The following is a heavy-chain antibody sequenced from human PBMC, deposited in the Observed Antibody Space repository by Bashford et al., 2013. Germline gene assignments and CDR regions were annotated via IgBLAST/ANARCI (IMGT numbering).Heavy chain of an antibody. V-gene: IGHV3-33*05. CDR2: ISYDVG. D-gene: IGHD3-16*01. CDR3: ARALGGDFYYGLDV. J-gene: IGHJ6*02. Sequence: VRQAPGKGLEWVAVISYDVGYADSVKGRFTISRDNVKKSVYLQMDSLRVDDTALYYCARALGGDFYYGLDVWGHGTAVTVSS.